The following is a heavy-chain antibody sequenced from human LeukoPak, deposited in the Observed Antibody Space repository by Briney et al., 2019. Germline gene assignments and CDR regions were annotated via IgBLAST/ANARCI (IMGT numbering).Heavy chain of an antibody. J-gene: IGHJ4*02. V-gene: IGHV1-46*01. CDR3: ARKGVGALMLDY. Sequence: ASVKVSCKASGYTVTRYDLHWVRRAPGHGLEGMGIINPSAGSTSFAQNFQGRVTMTRDTSTSTVYMELSSLRSEDTAEYYCARKGVGALMLDYWGQGTLVTVSS. CDR2: INPSAGST. CDR1: GYTVTRYD. D-gene: IGHD1-26*01.